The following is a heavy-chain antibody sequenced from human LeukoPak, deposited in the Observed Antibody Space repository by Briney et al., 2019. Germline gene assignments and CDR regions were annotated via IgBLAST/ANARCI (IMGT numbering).Heavy chain of an antibody. CDR1: GGSLSGFY. J-gene: IGHJ3*02. CDR2: INHRGST. Sequence: SETLSLTCTVYGGSLSGFYWNWIRQPPGKGLEWIGEINHRGSTNHNPSLKSRVTMSVDTSKNQFSLKLTSVTAADTAVYYCARPKAGHSSTDAFDIWGQGTMVTVSS. CDR3: ARPKAGHSSTDAFDI. D-gene: IGHD6-19*01. V-gene: IGHV4-34*01.